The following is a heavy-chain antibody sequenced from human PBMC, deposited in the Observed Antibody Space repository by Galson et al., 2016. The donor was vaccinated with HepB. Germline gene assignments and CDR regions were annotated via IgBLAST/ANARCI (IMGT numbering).Heavy chain of an antibody. D-gene: IGHD3-3*01. CDR1: GLTFSGYI. CDR2: ITFGDAT. V-gene: IGHV3-64D*06. Sequence: SLRLSCAASGLTFSGYIMNWVRQTPGKRLEYVSRITFGDATYYTEAVRDRFPISRGTSEHTVFLQMFSLGPEDTAIYYCVLDTFGYYYRGQGTLVTVSS. CDR3: VLDTFGYYY. J-gene: IGHJ4*02.